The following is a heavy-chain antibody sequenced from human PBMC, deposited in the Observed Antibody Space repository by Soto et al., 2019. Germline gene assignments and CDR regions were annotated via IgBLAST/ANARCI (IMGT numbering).Heavy chain of an antibody. Sequence: QVQLVQSGAEVKKPGASVKVSCKASGGTFKSYAISWVREAPGQGLEWLGGIMPIFGTADYAQKFQGRVTITADESTSTVYMELSSLRSEDTAVYYCANWRDTNHNVGNYYYGMDIWGQGTTVTVS. J-gene: IGHJ6*02. CDR1: GGTFKSYA. D-gene: IGHD1-1*01. CDR3: ANWRDTNHNVGNYYYGMDI. V-gene: IGHV1-69*12. CDR2: IMPIFGTA.